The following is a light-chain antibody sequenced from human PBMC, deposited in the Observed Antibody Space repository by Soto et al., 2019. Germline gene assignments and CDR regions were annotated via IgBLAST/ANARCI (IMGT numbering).Light chain of an antibody. V-gene: IGKV3-11*01. CDR3: HQRQSWPRT. CDR1: QYVGTR. Sequence: VLTQSPATLSSSPGETATLSCRASQYVGTRLAWYQHKPGQAPRLLIYYTSNRATGIPARFSGSGSGTDFTLTINSLAPEDFAIYYCHQRQSWPRTFGQGTKVEIK. J-gene: IGKJ1*01. CDR2: YTS.